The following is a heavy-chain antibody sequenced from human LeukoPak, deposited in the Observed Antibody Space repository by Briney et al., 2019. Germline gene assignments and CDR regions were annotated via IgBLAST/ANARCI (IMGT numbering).Heavy chain of an antibody. V-gene: IGHV3-30*03. CDR2: ISYDGSNK. J-gene: IGHJ3*02. Sequence: GGSLRLSCAASGFTFSSYGMHWVRQAPGKGLEWVAVISYDGSNKYYADSVKGRFTISRDNSKNTLYLQMNSLRAEDTAVYYCAREGWIFAAFDIWGQGTMVTVSS. CDR1: GFTFSSYG. D-gene: IGHD3-3*01. CDR3: AREGWIFAAFDI.